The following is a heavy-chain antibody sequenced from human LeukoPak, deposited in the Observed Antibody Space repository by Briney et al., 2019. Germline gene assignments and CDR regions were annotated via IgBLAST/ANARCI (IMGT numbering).Heavy chain of an antibody. D-gene: IGHD6-19*01. J-gene: IGHJ6*02. CDR1: GYTFTSYG. V-gene: IGHV1-18*01. CDR2: ISAYNGNT. Sequence: ASVKVSCKASGYTFTSYGISWVRQAPGQGLEWMGWISAYNGNTNYAQKLQGRVTMTTDTSTSTAYMELRSLRSDDTAVYYCARNTYSSGWSRYYGMDVWGQGTTVTVSS. CDR3: ARNTYSSGWSRYYGMDV.